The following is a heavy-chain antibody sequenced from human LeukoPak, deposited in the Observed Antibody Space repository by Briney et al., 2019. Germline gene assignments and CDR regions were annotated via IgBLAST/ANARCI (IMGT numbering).Heavy chain of an antibody. CDR3: ASGVVVPASFDY. V-gene: IGHV4-59*01. J-gene: IGHJ4*02. CDR2: IYYSGST. Sequence: SETLSLTCTVSGGSISSYYWSWIRQPPGKGLEWIGYIYYSGSTNYNPSLKSRVTISVDTSKNQFSLKLSYVTASDTAVYYCASGVVVPASFDYWGQGTLVTVSS. CDR1: GGSISSYY. D-gene: IGHD2-2*01.